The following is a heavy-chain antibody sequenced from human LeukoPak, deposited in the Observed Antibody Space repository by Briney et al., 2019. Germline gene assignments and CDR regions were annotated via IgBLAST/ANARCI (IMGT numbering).Heavy chain of an antibody. CDR1: GFNFGDYT. J-gene: IGHJ4*02. V-gene: IGHV3-49*04. CDR2: IRSKAYGGTT. CDR3: TTMWLVGVLDY. D-gene: IGHD6-19*01. Sequence: PGGSLRLSCTASGFNFGDYTMSGVRQAPGKGLEWVGFIRSKAYGGTTEYAASVKGRFTISRDDSKSIAFLQMNSLKTEDTAVYYCTTMWLVGVLDYWGQGTLVTVSS.